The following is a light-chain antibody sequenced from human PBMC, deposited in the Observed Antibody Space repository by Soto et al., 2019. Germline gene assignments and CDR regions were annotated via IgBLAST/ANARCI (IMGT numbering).Light chain of an antibody. CDR3: QHYHSYLT. Sequence: DIQMTQSPSTLSASVGDRVTITCRASQSISSWLAWYQQKPGKAPKLLIYDASSLESGVPSRFSGSGSGTEFTLTISSLQPDDCATYYCQHYHSYLTFGGGTKVEIK. CDR1: QSISSW. J-gene: IGKJ4*01. CDR2: DAS. V-gene: IGKV1-5*01.